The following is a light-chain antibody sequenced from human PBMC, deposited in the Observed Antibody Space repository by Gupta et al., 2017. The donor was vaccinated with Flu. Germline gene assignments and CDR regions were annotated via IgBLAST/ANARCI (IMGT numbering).Light chain of an antibody. CDR2: EGS. Sequence: QSALTPPASVSGSPGQSITTSCTGPSRDVGSYNLVSWYQQHPVKAPKLMIYEGSKRPSGVSKRFSGSKSGNTASLTISGLQAEDEAEYYCCSYAGSSTFRVFGGGTKLTGL. V-gene: IGLV2-23*03. CDR1: SRDVGSYNL. CDR3: CSYAGSSTFRV. J-gene: IGLJ3*02.